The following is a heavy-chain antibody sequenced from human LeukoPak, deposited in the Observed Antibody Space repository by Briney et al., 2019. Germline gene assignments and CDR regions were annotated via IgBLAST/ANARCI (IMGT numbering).Heavy chain of an antibody. CDR1: GYTFTSYD. V-gene: IGHV1-8*01. D-gene: IGHD3-9*01. Sequence: ASVKVSCKASGYTFTSYDINWVRQATGQGLEWMGWMNPNSGNTGYAQKFQGRVTMTRNTSISTAYMELSSLRSEDTAVYYCARVTGVRYFDWLPPLSHPNDAFDIWGQGTMVTVSS. CDR2: MNPNSGNT. CDR3: ARVTGVRYFDWLPPLSHPNDAFDI. J-gene: IGHJ3*02.